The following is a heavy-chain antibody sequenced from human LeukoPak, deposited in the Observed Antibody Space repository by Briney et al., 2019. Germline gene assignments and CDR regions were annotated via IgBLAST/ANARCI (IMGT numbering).Heavy chain of an antibody. CDR1: GYTFTSYD. D-gene: IGHD4-17*01. J-gene: IGHJ3*02. V-gene: IGHV1-8*01. Sequence: GASVKVSCKASGYTFTSYDINWVRQATGQGLEWMGWMNPNSGNTGYAQKFQGRVTMTRNTSISTAYMELRSLRSDDTAVYYCARLGYGGYPRSDAFDIWGQGTMVTVSS. CDR2: MNPNSGNT. CDR3: ARLGYGGYPRSDAFDI.